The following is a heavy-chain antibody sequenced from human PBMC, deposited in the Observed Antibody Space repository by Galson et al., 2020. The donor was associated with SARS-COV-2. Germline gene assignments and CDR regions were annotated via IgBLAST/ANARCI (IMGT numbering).Heavy chain of an antibody. CDR3: ARQGVTMIFLLTVAGWVVDL. CDR1: GVSISTTNY. CDR2: VYPSGST. J-gene: IGHJ2*01. D-gene: IGHD2-21*01. Sequence: SETLSLTCAVSGVSISTTNYWRWIRQAPGKGLEWIGSVYPSGSTYFNPSLKSRDTISLDTSKNQFSLRLTSVTASDTALCYWARQGVTMIFLLTVAGWVVDLWGRGTLVTVAS. V-gene: IGHV4-38-2*01.